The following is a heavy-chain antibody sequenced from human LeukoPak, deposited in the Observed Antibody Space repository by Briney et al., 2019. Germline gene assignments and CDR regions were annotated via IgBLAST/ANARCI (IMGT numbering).Heavy chain of an antibody. CDR1: GFIFSSYG. J-gene: IGHJ4*02. V-gene: IGHV3-33*08. CDR2: IGSDGRNK. D-gene: IGHD1-26*01. CDR3: AREGGRVGALLDY. Sequence: GSLRLSCAASGFIFSSYGMQWVRQAPGKGLEWVAGIGSDGRNKYYSDSVKGRVTISRDDSKNTLYLQMNSLRADDTAMYYCAREGGRVGALLDYWGQGILVTVSS.